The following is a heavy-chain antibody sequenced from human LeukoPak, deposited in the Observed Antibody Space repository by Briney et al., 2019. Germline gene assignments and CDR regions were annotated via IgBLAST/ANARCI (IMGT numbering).Heavy chain of an antibody. D-gene: IGHD2-2*01. Sequence: GGSLRLSCAASGFTFSSYAMSWVRQAPGKGLEWVSAISGSGGSTYYADSVKGRFTISRENAKNSFYLQMNSLRAGDTAVYYCAGQARPGSAEGAFDIWGQGTMVTVSS. J-gene: IGHJ3*02. CDR1: GFTFSSYA. CDR2: ISGSGGST. CDR3: AGQARPGSAEGAFDI. V-gene: IGHV3-23*01.